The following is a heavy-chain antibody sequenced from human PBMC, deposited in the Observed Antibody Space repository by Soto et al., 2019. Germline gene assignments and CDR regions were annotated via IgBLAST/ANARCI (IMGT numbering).Heavy chain of an antibody. D-gene: IGHD1-1*01. J-gene: IGHJ4*02. Sequence: QVQLQESCPGLVKPSDTLSRTGTVSGGSISSYYWSWIRQPPGKGLEWIGYIYYSGSTNYNPSLKSRVTISVDTSKNQFSLNLSSMTAADTAVYYCARRYGYSFDYWGQGTLVTVSS. CDR3: ARRYGYSFDY. CDR1: GGSISSYY. CDR2: IYYSGST. V-gene: IGHV4-59*08.